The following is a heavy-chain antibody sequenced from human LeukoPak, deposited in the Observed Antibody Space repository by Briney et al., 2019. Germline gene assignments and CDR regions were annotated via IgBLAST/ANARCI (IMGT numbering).Heavy chain of an antibody. Sequence: PGGSLRLSCAASGFTVSSNYMSWVRQAPGKGLEWVANIKEDESEKYYVDSVKGRFTISRDNAKNSLYLQMNSLRAEDTAVYYCARDTIAAAGTPDYWGQGTLVTVPS. V-gene: IGHV3-7*01. CDR3: ARDTIAAAGTPDY. CDR2: IKEDESEK. CDR1: GFTVSSNY. J-gene: IGHJ4*02. D-gene: IGHD6-13*01.